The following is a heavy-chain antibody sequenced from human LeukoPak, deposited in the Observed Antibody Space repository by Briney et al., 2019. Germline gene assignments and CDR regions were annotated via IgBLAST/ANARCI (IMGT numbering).Heavy chain of an antibody. D-gene: IGHD4-11*01. V-gene: IGHV1-46*01. Sequence: ASVKVSCKSSGYAFTSYHIHWMRQAPGQGLGWMGIIVPSSGSTTYAQKFQGRVTMTRDTSTSTVYMELSSLTSNDTAVYFCARSDYNDYRGLGFWGQGTLVTVSS. J-gene: IGHJ4*02. CDR3: ARSDYNDYRGLGF. CDR1: GYAFTSYH. CDR2: IVPSSGST.